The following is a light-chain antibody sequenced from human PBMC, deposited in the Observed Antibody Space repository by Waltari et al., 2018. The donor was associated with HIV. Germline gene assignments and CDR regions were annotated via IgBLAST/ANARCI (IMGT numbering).Light chain of an antibody. CDR3: QQYYSSPLT. Sequence: EIVMTQSPATLSVSPGDRVILHCRASQSVSSNLAWYQQKPGQPPKLLFYWASTRESGVPDRFSVSGSGTDFTLTISSLRTEDVAVYYCQQYYSSPLTFGGGTKVEI. CDR2: WAS. CDR1: QSVSSN. J-gene: IGKJ4*01. V-gene: IGKV4-1*01.